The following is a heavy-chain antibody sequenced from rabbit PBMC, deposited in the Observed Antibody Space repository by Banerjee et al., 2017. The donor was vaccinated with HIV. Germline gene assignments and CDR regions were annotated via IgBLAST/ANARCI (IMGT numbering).Heavy chain of an antibody. J-gene: IGHJ3*01. CDR2: IYTGSSII. D-gene: IGHD1-1*01. CDR3: ARISGDNIYTRLDL. V-gene: IGHV1S40*01. Sequence: QSLEESGGDLVKPEGSLTLTCTASGFSFSSGYDMSWVRQAPGKGLEWIAYIYTGSSIIYYATWAKGRFTISKTSSTTVTLQMPSLTAADTATYFCARISGDNIYTRLDLWGPGTLVTVS. CDR1: GFSFSSGYD.